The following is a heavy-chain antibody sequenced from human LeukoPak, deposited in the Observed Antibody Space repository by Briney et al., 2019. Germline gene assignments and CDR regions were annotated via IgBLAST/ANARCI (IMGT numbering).Heavy chain of an antibody. CDR3: ARDVGIVGVPDY. Sequence: GASVKVSCKASGYTFTGYYMHWVRQAPGQGLEWMGRINPNSGGANYAQKFQGRVTMTGDTSTSTACMELSRLRSDDTAVYYCARDVGIVGVPDYWGQGTLVTVSS. V-gene: IGHV1-2*06. D-gene: IGHD1-26*01. CDR1: GYTFTGYY. J-gene: IGHJ4*02. CDR2: INPNSGGA.